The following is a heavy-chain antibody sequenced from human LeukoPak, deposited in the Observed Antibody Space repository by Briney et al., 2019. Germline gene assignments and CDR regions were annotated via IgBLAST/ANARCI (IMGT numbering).Heavy chain of an antibody. J-gene: IGHJ4*02. CDR1: GLTFSSYC. D-gene: IGHD5-24*01. Sequence: GGSLRLSCAVAGLTFSSYCMRWVRQAPGKGLEWVSNIKQDGSEKYFLDSVRGRFTISRDNAKNSLDLQMNTLRAEDTAVYYCARERDGRFFDYWGQGTLVTVSS. CDR2: IKQDGSEK. V-gene: IGHV3-7*01. CDR3: ARERDGRFFDY.